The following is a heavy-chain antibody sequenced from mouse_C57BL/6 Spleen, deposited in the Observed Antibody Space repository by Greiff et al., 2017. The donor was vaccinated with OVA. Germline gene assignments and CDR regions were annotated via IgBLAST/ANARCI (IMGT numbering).Heavy chain of an antibody. J-gene: IGHJ2*01. CDR3: ASGRLRQCDD. CDR2: IYPGVGDT. V-gene: IGHV1-82*01. Sequence: QVQLQQSGPELVKPGVSVKISCKASGYAFSSSWMNWVKQRPGNGLEWIGRIYPGVGDTTYNGKFKGKATLTADKSSSTTYMQLSSLTSEDAEVYVCASGRLRQCDDWGQGTTLTVSS. D-gene: IGHD2-4*01. CDR1: GYAFSSSW.